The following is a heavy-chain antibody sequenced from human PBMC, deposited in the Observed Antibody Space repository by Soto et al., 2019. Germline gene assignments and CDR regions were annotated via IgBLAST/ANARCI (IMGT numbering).Heavy chain of an antibody. CDR1: GGSFSGYY. J-gene: IGHJ6*02. V-gene: IGHV4-34*01. CDR3: ARVRGRIAAAGNRYYYYYGMDV. Sequence: ASETLSLTCAVYGGSFSGYYWSWIRQPPGKGLEWIGEINHSGSTNYNPSLKSRVTISVDTSKNQFSLKLSSVTAADTAVYYCARVRGRIAAAGNRYYYYYGMDVWGQGTTVTVSS. CDR2: INHSGST. D-gene: IGHD6-13*01.